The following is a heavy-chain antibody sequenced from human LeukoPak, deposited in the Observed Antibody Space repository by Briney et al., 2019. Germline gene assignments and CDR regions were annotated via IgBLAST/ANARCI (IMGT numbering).Heavy chain of an antibody. Sequence: GGSLRLSCAASGFTFSSYAMHWVRQAPGKGLEWVAVISYDGSNKYYADSVKGRFTISRDNSKNTLYLQMNSLRAEDAAVYYCARDPLGTRPGFDYWGQGTLVTVSS. CDR2: ISYDGSNK. CDR1: GFTFSSYA. J-gene: IGHJ4*02. CDR3: ARDPLGTRPGFDY. D-gene: IGHD1-1*01. V-gene: IGHV3-30*04.